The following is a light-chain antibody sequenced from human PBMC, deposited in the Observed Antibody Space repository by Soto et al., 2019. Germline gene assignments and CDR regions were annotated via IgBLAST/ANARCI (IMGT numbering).Light chain of an antibody. V-gene: IGKV1-9*01. CDR2: VAS. Sequence: DIQLTQSPSFLSASVGDRVTITCRASQGISSYLAWYQQKPGKAPKLLIYVASTLQSGVTSRFSGSGSETEFTLTISSLQPEDIATYYCQQLYSYPITFAPGTKVDIE. J-gene: IGKJ3*01. CDR1: QGISSY. CDR3: QQLYSYPIT.